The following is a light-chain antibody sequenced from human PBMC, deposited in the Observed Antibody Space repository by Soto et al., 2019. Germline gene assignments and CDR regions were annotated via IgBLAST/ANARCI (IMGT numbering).Light chain of an antibody. Sequence: DIVMTQSPLSLSVTPGEPASISCRSSQSLLHTSGDKYLDWYLQRPGQPPPLLIYLGSKRASGVSDRFSGSGSCTRFTLSISRVEAEDVGFYYCMQAQQIPRTFGQGTKVEIK. CDR2: LGS. J-gene: IGKJ1*01. CDR1: QSLLHTSGDKY. CDR3: MQAQQIPRT. V-gene: IGKV2-28*01.